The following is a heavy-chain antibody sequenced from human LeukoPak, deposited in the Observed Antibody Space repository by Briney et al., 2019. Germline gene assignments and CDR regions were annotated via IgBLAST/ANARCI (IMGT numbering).Heavy chain of an antibody. CDR3: ARGDSSGVPDY. CDR2: ISHSGSTL. CDR1: GFTFSDSF. Sequence: KTGGSLTLSCAASGFTFSDSFMNGISQAPGKGLEWLSYISHSGSTLAYAESVRGRFTISRDNANHSLYLQINSLRAEDTAVYYCARGDSSGVPDYWGQGTLVTVSS. D-gene: IGHD3-22*01. J-gene: IGHJ4*02. V-gene: IGHV3-11*01.